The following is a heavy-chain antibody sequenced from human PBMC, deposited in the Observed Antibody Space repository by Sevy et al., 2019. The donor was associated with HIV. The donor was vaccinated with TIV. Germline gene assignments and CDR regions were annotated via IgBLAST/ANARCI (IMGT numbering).Heavy chain of an antibody. CDR2: LNGGGSRK. V-gene: IGHV3-23*01. J-gene: IGHJ6*02. Sequence: GGSLRLSCAASGFPFSNFAMSWVRQAPGKGLEWVSTLNGGGSRKYYADSVTGRFIISRDNSRSTLYLQMNSLRAEDTASYYCAKRRVQSGLSGGGANYGMDVCGRGTTVTVSS. CDR3: AKRRVQSGLSGGGANYGMDV. CDR1: GFPFSNFA. D-gene: IGHD2-8*02.